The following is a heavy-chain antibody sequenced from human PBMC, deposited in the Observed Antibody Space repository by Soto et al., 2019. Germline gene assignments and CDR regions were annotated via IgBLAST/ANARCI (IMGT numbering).Heavy chain of an antibody. CDR2: ITGSGGST. Sequence: EVQLLESGGGLVQPGGSLRLSCAASGFTFSTYAMNWVRQAPGKGLEWVSAITGSGGSTYYADSVKGRFTISRDHSKNTLYLQMNSLRAEDTAVYYCAKEQWDYRVYYGMDVWGQGTTVTVSS. V-gene: IGHV3-23*01. D-gene: IGHD1-26*01. CDR3: AKEQWDYRVYYGMDV. J-gene: IGHJ6*02. CDR1: GFTFSTYA.